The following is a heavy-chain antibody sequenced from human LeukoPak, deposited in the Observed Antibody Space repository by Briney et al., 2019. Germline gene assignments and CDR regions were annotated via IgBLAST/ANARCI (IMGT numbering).Heavy chain of an antibody. CDR2: IYHSGST. CDR1: GSSLTNYF. D-gene: IGHD6-13*01. V-gene: IGHV4-30-2*01. Sequence: SETLSLTCSVSGSSLTNYFWSWIRQPPGKGLEWIGYIYHSGSTYYNPSLKSRVTISVDRSKNQFSLKLSSVTAADTAVYYCARGSSSFNWFDPWGQGTLVTVSS. CDR3: ARGSSSFNWFDP. J-gene: IGHJ5*02.